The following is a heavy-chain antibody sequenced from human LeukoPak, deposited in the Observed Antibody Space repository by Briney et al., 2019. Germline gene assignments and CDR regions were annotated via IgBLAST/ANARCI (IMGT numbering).Heavy chain of an antibody. V-gene: IGHV3-33*06. CDR3: AKCARSGSYSTYYFDY. D-gene: IGHD1-26*01. CDR1: GFTFSSYG. J-gene: IGHJ4*02. Sequence: PVGSLRLSCAASGFTFSSYGMHWVRQAPGKGLEWVAVIWYDGSNKYYADSVKGRFTISRDNSKNTLYPQMNSLRAEDTAVYYCAKCARSGSYSTYYFDYWGQGTLVTVSS. CDR2: IWYDGSNK.